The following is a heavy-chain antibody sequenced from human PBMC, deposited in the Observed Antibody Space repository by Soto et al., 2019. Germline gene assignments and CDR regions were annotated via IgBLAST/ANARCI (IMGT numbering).Heavy chain of an antibody. CDR1: GYTFTSYD. V-gene: IGHV1-8*01. Sequence: ASVKVSCKASGYTFTSYDINWVRQATGQGLEWMGWMNPNSGNTGYAQKFQGRVTMTRNTSISTAYMELSSLRSEDTAVYYCARGRSDCSGGSCYLSFDAFDIWGQGTVVTVSS. CDR2: MNPNSGNT. D-gene: IGHD2-15*01. J-gene: IGHJ3*02. CDR3: ARGRSDCSGGSCYLSFDAFDI.